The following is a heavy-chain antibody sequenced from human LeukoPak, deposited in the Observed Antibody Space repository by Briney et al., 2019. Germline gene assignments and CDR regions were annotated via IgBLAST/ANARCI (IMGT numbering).Heavy chain of an antibody. D-gene: IGHD3-16*01. J-gene: IGHJ5*02. V-gene: IGHV1-2*02. CDR2: INPNSGGT. Sequence: ASVKVSCKASGYTFTSYGISWVRQAPGQGLEWMGWINPNSGGTNYALKFQGRVTMTRDTSISTAYMELSRLKSDDTAVYYCTRVGVDCWFDPWGQGTLVTVSS. CDR1: GYTFTSYG. CDR3: TRVGVDCWFDP.